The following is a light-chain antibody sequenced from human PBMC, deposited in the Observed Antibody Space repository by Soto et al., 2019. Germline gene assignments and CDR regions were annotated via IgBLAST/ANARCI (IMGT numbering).Light chain of an antibody. CDR2: LEGIGSY. CDR3: ETWDSNTHTV. CDR1: SGHSSYI. Sequence: QPVLTQSSSASASLGSSVKLTCTLSSGHSSYIIAWHQQQPGKAPRYLMKLEGIGSYNKGSGVPDRFSGASSGADRYLTISTLQFEDEADYYCETWDSNTHTVFGGGTKLTVL. V-gene: IGLV4-60*02. J-gene: IGLJ3*02.